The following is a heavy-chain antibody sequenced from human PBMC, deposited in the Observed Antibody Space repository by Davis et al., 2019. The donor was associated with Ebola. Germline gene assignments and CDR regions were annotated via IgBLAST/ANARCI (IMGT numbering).Heavy chain of an antibody. Sequence: AASVKVSCKASGYTFTSYDINWVRQATGQGLEWMGWMNPKSGNTGYAQNFQGRVTMTRNTSISTAYMELCSLRPEDTAVYYCARAVRYSAVVSRSSRKYYFDYWGQGTLVTVAS. J-gene: IGHJ4*02. CDR2: MNPKSGNT. CDR3: ARAVRYSAVVSRSSRKYYFDY. CDR1: GYTFTSYD. V-gene: IGHV1-8*01. D-gene: IGHD3-22*01.